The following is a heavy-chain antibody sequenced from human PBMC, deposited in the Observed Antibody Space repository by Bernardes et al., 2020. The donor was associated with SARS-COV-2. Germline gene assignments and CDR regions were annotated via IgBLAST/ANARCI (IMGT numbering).Heavy chain of an antibody. CDR3: ARDLIDSWAYFDY. Sequence: GGYLSPSRAVSGFTLSHYCMHWGPPAPGKGLEWVAHVWVVGSDIDYADSVKGRFTISRDNSKNTLFLQMNNLRAEDTAVYYCARDLIDSWAYFDYWGQGTLVTVSS. V-gene: IGHV3-33*01. D-gene: IGHD6-13*01. CDR2: VWVVGSDI. CDR1: GFTLSHYC. J-gene: IGHJ4*02.